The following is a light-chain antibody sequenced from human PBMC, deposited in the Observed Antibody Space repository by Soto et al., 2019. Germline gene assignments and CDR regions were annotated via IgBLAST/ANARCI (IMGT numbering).Light chain of an antibody. J-gene: IGKJ3*01. CDR3: QQRSNWL. Sequence: ESVVTQSPATLSLSPGERATLSCRASQDVSRYLAWYQQKPAQSPRLLIYDASNRATGGPARFSGSGSGTDFTLTISSLEPEDVAVYYCQQRSNWLFGPGTKVDIK. CDR1: QDVSRY. CDR2: DAS. V-gene: IGKV3-11*01.